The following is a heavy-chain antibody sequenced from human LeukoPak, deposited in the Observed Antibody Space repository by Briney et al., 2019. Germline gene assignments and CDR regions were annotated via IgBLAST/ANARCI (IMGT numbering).Heavy chain of an antibody. CDR3: AKDGSYYSESYYFDY. D-gene: IGHD1-26*01. J-gene: IGHJ4*02. V-gene: IGHV3-23*01. Sequence: GGSLRLSCAASGFTFSSYAMSWVRQAPGKGLEWVSAISGSGGSTYYADSVKGRFTISRDNSKNTLYQQMNSLRAEDTAVYYCAKDGSYYSESYYFDYWGQGTLVTVSS. CDR2: ISGSGGST. CDR1: GFTFSSYA.